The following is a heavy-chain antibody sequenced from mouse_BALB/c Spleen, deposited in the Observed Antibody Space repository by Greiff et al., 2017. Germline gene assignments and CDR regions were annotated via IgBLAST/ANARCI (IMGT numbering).Heavy chain of an antibody. J-gene: IGHJ2*01. CDR2: INPGSGGT. CDR1: GYAFTNYL. Sequence: QVQLKESGAELVRPGTSVKVSCKASGYAFTNYLIEWVKQRPGQGLEWIGVINPGSGGTNYNEKFKGKATLTADKSSSTAYMQLSSLTSDDSAVYFCARRAVVAPDYWGQGTTLTVSS. CDR3: ARRAVVAPDY. V-gene: IGHV1-54*01. D-gene: IGHD1-1*01.